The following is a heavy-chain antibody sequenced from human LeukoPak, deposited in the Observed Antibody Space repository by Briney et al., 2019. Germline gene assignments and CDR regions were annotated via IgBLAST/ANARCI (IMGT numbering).Heavy chain of an antibody. CDR3: ARDKQQLVLSYYYGMDV. D-gene: IGHD6-13*01. CDR1: AFIFSGHW. CDR2: IKEDGSER. J-gene: IGHJ6*02. Sequence: GGSLRLSCEGSAFIFSGHWMNWVRQTPGKGLEWVASIKEDGSERQYVDSVKGRFTISRDNAKNSLYLQMNSLRAEDTAVYYCARDKQQLVLSYYYGMDVWGQGTTVTVSS. V-gene: IGHV3-7*01.